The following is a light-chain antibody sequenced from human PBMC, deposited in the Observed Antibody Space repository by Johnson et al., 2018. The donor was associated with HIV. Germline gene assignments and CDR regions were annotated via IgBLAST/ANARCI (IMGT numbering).Light chain of an antibody. Sequence: QPVLTQPPSVSAAPGQTVTISCSGSSSNIGNNYVSWYQQLPGTAPKLLIYDNNKRPSGIPDRFSGSKSGTSATLGITGLQTGDEADYYCGTWDSSLSSYVFRTGTKVTVL. CDR1: SSNIGNNY. J-gene: IGLJ1*01. CDR2: DNN. CDR3: GTWDSSLSSYV. V-gene: IGLV1-51*01.